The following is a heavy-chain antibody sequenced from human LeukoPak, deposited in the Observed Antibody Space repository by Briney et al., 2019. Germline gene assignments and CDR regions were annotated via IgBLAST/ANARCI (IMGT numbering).Heavy chain of an antibody. CDR3: AKAGNRGYDY. J-gene: IGHJ4*02. CDR2: IRYDGSNK. D-gene: IGHD1-1*01. V-gene: IGHV3-30*02. Sequence: PGGSLRLSCAASGFTFSSYGMHWVRPAPGKGLEWVAIIRYDGSNKYYADSVKGRFTISRDNSKNTLYLQMNSLRAEDTAVYYCAKAGNRGYDYWGQGTLVTVSS. CDR1: GFTFSSYG.